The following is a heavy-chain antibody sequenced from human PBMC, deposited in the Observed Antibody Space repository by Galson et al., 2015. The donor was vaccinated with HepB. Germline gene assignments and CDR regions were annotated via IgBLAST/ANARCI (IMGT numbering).Heavy chain of an antibody. CDR2: ISDSGGKT. J-gene: IGHJ4*02. CDR1: GFIFGGYD. V-gene: IGHV3-23*01. Sequence: SLRLSCATSGFIFGGYDMSWVRQAPGKGLEWVSRISDSGGKTDYADSVKGRFTMSRDNSKSTVHLQMRSLSADDTATYYCAKSGGYYRHLDSWGQGTLVVVSS. CDR3: AKSGGYYRHLDS. D-gene: IGHD3-22*01.